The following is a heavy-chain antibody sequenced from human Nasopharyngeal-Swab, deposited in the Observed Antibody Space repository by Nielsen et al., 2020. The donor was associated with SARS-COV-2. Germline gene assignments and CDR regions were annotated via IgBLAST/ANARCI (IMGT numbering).Heavy chain of an antibody. Sequence: VRQMPGKGLEWMGIIYPGDSDIRYSPSFQGQVTISADKSISTAYLQWSTLRASDTAIYYCARLGSSGWIDYWGQGTLVTVSS. D-gene: IGHD6-19*01. CDR3: ARLGSSGWIDY. J-gene: IGHJ4*02. CDR2: IYPGDSDI. V-gene: IGHV5-51*01.